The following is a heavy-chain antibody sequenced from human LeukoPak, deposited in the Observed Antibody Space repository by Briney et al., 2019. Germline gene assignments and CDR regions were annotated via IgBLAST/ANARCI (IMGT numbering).Heavy chain of an antibody. V-gene: IGHV4-59*01. D-gene: IGHD6-19*01. CDR1: GGSISSYY. CDR3: ARPYRSGWHGSFDY. CDR2: IYYSGST. Sequence: PSETLSLTCTVSGGSISSYYWSWIRQPPGKGLEWIRYIYYSGSTNYNPSLKSRVTISVDTSKNQFSLKLSSVTAADTAVYYCARPYRSGWHGSFDYWGQGSLVTVSS. J-gene: IGHJ4*02.